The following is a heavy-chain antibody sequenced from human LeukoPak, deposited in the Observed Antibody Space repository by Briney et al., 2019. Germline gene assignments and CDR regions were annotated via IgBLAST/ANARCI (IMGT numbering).Heavy chain of an antibody. D-gene: IGHD4-17*01. CDR2: IYPGDSDT. V-gene: IGHV5-51*01. J-gene: IGHJ6*03. CDR1: GYSFTSYW. CDR3: ARALASYGDYRRERYYYYYMDV. Sequence: GESLKISCKGSGYSFTSYWIGWVRQMPGKGLEWMGIIYPGDSDTRYSPSFQGQVTISADKSISTAYLQWSSLKASDTAMYYCARALASYGDYRRERYYYYYMDVWGKGTTVTISS.